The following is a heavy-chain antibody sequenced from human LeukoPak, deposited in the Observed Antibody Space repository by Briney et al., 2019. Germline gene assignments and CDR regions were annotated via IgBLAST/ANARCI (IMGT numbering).Heavy chain of an antibody. J-gene: IGHJ6*04. CDR3: ARFSSSWYGVDV. D-gene: IGHD6-13*01. CDR1: GGSINSYF. V-gene: IGHV4-59*01. CDR2: IYYSGST. Sequence: SETLSLTCTVSGGSINSYFWTWIRQPPGKGLEWIGYIYYSGSTNYNPSLKSRVTISVDTSTNHFSLKLSWVSAADTAVYYCARFSSSWYGVDVWGKGITVTVSS.